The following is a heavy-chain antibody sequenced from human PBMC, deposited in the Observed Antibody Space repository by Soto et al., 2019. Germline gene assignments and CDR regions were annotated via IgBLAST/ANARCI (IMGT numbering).Heavy chain of an antibody. J-gene: IGHJ4*02. CDR3: AIGPYCTNGVCYLAY. D-gene: IGHD2-8*01. CDR1: GYTFTSYG. Sequence: ASVKVSCKASGYTFTSYGISWVRQAPGQGLEWMGWISAYNGSTNYAQKLQGRVTMTTDTSTSTAYMELRSLRSDDTAVYYCAIGPYCTNGVCYLAYWGQGTLVTVSS. CDR2: ISAYNGST. V-gene: IGHV1-18*01.